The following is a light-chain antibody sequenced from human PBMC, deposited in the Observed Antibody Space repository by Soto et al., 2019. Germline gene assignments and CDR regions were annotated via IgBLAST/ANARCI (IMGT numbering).Light chain of an antibody. Sequence: EIVLTQSPGTLSLSPGERATLSCRASQSVSSYLAWYQQKPGQPPRLLIYDASNRATGIPARFSGSGSGTDFTLTISSLEPEDFAVYYCQQYNNWPPITFGQGTRLEIK. J-gene: IGKJ5*01. V-gene: IGKV3-11*01. CDR1: QSVSSY. CDR3: QQYNNWPPIT. CDR2: DAS.